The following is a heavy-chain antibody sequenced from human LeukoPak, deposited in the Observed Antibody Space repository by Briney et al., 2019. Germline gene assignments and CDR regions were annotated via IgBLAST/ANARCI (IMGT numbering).Heavy chain of an antibody. J-gene: IGHJ4*02. CDR2: ISGSGGRI. CDR1: VFTFSSYA. CDR3: AKARGGDYYGDWDY. V-gene: IGHV3-23*01. D-gene: IGHD2-21*01. Sequence: PGGSLRLSCAASVFTFSSYAMSWVRRAPGEGLEWVSTISGSGGRIYYADSVKGRLTISRDNSKSTLFLQMNSLRAEDTAVYYCAKARGGDYYGDWDYWGQGTLVTVSS.